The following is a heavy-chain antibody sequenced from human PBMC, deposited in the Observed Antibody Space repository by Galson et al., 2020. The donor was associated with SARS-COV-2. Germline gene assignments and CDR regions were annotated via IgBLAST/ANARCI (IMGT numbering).Heavy chain of an antibody. J-gene: IGHJ2*01. V-gene: IGHV4-39*01. CDR2: VFHTGNT. CDR1: GASISSSTYY. D-gene: IGHD2-2*01. CDR3: ARQVAIVPAALPWGPRRLTSPGYLDF. Sequence: ASETLSLTCSVSGASISSSTYYWVWVRQPPGKALEWIASVFHTGNTVYSGDTYYNPSLKSRVTISVDTSKNHFSLDLTSLTAADTAIYSCARQVAIVPAALPWGPRRLTSPGYLDFWGRGTLVTVSS.